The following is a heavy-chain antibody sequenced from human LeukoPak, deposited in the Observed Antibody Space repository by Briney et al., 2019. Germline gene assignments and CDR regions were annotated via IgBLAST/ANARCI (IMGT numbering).Heavy chain of an antibody. D-gene: IGHD2-2*02. CDR1: GYTFTGYY. V-gene: IGHV1-2*02. CDR2: INPNSGGT. J-gene: IGHJ5*02. Sequence: ASVKVSCKASGYTFTGYYMHWVRQAPGQGLEWMGWINPNSGGTNYAQKFQGRVTMTRDTSISTAYMELSRLRSDDTAVYYCARAECNSTSCYTGGDWFDPWGQGTLVTVSS. CDR3: ARAECNSTSCYTGGDWFDP.